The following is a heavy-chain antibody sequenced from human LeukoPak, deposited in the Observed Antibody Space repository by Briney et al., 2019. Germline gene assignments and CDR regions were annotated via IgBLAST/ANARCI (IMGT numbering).Heavy chain of an antibody. D-gene: IGHD3-10*01. V-gene: IGHV4-34*01. CDR2: INHSGST. Sequence: SETLSLTCAVYGGSFSGYYWSWIRQPPGKGLEWIGEINHSGSTNYNPSLKSRVTISVDTSKNQFSLKLSSVTAADTAVYYCARGRFSTRVRPRLSYFDYWGQGTLVTVSS. J-gene: IGHJ4*02. CDR1: GGSFSGYY. CDR3: ARGRFSTRVRPRLSYFDY.